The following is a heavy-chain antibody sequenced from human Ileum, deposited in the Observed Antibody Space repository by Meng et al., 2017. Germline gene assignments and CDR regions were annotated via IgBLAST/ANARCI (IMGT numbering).Heavy chain of an antibody. D-gene: IGHD3-10*01. Sequence: GESLKISCAASGFTFSSYGMHWVRQAPGKGLEWVAVIWYDGSNKYYADSVKGRFTISRDNYKNTLYLQMNSLRAEDTAVYYCARAPWYYGSGSYYEYYFDYWGQGTLVTVSS. CDR1: GFTFSSYG. CDR3: ARAPWYYGSGSYYEYYFDY. J-gene: IGHJ4*02. CDR2: IWYDGSNK. V-gene: IGHV3-33*01.